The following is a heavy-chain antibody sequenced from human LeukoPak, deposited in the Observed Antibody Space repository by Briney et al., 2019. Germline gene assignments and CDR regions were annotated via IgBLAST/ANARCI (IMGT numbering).Heavy chain of an antibody. CDR1: GYTFTSYA. Sequence: ASVKVSCKASGYTFTSYAMQWVRHAPGQRLQWMGWINAGNGNTKYSQEFQGRVTITRDTSASTAYMELSSLRSEDMAVYYCARGYYYDSSGYYKDFDYWGQGTLVTVSS. V-gene: IGHV1-3*03. CDR3: ARGYYYDSSGYYKDFDY. D-gene: IGHD3-22*01. CDR2: INAGNGNT. J-gene: IGHJ4*02.